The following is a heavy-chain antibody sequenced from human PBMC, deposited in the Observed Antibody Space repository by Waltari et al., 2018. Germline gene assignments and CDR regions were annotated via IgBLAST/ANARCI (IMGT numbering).Heavy chain of an antibody. V-gene: IGHV3-23*04. Sequence: EVQLVESGGGLVQPGGSLRLSCAASGFTFSSYAMSWVRQAPGKGLEWVSAISGSGGSTYYADSVKGRFTISRDNSKNTLYLQMNSLRAEDTAVYYCAKDSSNYCSSTSCYDFDYWGQGTLVTVSS. CDR1: GFTFSSYA. CDR3: AKDSSNYCSSTSCYDFDY. J-gene: IGHJ4*02. CDR2: ISGSGGST. D-gene: IGHD2-2*01.